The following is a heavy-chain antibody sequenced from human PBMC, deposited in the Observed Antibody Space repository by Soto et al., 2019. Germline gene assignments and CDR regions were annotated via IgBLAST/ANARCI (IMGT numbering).Heavy chain of an antibody. D-gene: IGHD2-2*01. J-gene: IGHJ6*02. CDR3: AREKGLWDIVVVPAALPGYYGMDV. CDR1: GFTFSSYS. V-gene: IGHV3-21*01. CDR2: ISSSSSYI. Sequence: PGESLKISCAASGFTFSSYSMNWVRQAPGKRLEWVSSISSSSSYIYYADSVKGRFTISRDNAKNSLYLQMNSLRAEDTAVYYCAREKGLWDIVVVPAALPGYYGMDVWGQGTTVTVSS.